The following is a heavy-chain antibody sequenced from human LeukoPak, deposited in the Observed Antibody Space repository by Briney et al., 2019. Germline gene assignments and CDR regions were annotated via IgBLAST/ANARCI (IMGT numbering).Heavy chain of an antibody. Sequence: SGTLSHTCTVSGGSIITNTWWAWVRQPPGKGLEWIGEIYHGGSTNYRPSLKSRVTISVDKSKNQVSLNLTSVTAADTAVYFCAREIYGSGTYYYYNYGMDVWGKGTTVTVSA. D-gene: IGHD3-10*01. CDR1: GGSIITNTW. CDR3: AREIYGSGTYYYYNYGMDV. J-gene: IGHJ6*04. V-gene: IGHV4-4*02. CDR2: IYHGGST.